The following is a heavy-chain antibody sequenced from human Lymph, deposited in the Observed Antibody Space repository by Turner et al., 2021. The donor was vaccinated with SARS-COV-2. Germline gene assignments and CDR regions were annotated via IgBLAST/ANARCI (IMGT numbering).Heavy chain of an antibody. CDR3: ARGGRPPWQWLGLGNFDY. D-gene: IGHD6-19*01. V-gene: IGHV3-21*02. CDR2: ISGSSSYI. J-gene: IGHJ4*02. CDR1: GFTFSSYS. Sequence: EVQLVESGGGLVKPGGSLSLACAASGFTFSSYSMNWVRQAQGKGLGWVSFISGSSSYIYYADSVKGRFTISRDNAKNSLYLQMNSLRAEDTAVYYCARGGRPPWQWLGLGNFDYWGQGTLVTVSS.